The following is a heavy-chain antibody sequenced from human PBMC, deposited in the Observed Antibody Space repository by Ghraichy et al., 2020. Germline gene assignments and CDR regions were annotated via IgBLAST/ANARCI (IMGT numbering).Heavy chain of an antibody. CDR1: GFTFSNYW. D-gene: IGHD3-10*01. CDR3: ATSGSLGQPDTMY. J-gene: IGHJ4*02. CDR2: IKRDGSEK. Sequence: GGSLRLSCAASGFTFSNYWMSWVRQAPGKGLEWVANIKRDGSEKNYVDSVTGRFTISRDNAKNSLYLQMTSLRAEDTAVYYWATSGSLGQPDTMYWGQGTLVTVSS. V-gene: IGHV3-7*01.